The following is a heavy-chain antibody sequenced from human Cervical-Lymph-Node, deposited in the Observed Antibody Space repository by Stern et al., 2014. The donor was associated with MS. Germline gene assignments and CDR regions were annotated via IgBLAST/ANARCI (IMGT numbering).Heavy chain of an antibody. CDR1: GYTFTNNA. J-gene: IGHJ3*01. Sequence: QVQLVQSGDEVKKPGASLKLSCKASGYTFTNNALHWVRQAPGQRLEWMGWVITGNGNTKISQKFQGRVTISRDTSANTAYMEVSTLRSEDTAVYYCARGFDGTFDFWGQGTVVAVSS. CDR3: ARGFDGTFDF. D-gene: IGHD3-22*01. CDR2: VITGNGNT. V-gene: IGHV1-3*04.